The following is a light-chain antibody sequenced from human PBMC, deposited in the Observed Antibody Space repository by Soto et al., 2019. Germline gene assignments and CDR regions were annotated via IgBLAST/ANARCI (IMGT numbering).Light chain of an antibody. V-gene: IGKV3-15*01. CDR2: GAS. CDR3: QQYMSYS. CDR1: QSVGSS. J-gene: IGKJ1*01. Sequence: EILMTQSPATLSVSPGEGATLSCRASQSVGSSLAWFQQKPGQAPRLLIYGASSRATGIPARSSGGGYGKEFPLTISSLQPYDFATYYCQQYMSYSFGQGTKVDI.